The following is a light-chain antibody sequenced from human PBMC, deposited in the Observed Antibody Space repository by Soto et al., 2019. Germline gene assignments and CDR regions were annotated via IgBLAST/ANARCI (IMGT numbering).Light chain of an antibody. Sequence: EIVMTQSPDTLSLSPGERATLSCRASQSVPSKYLAWYQQKPGQAPRLLIYDASNRATGIPARFSGSGSGTDFTLTINSLEPEDSAVYYCQQRSNWPSITFGQGTRLEIK. CDR3: QQRSNWPSIT. CDR2: DAS. CDR1: QSVPSKY. J-gene: IGKJ5*01. V-gene: IGKV3-11*01.